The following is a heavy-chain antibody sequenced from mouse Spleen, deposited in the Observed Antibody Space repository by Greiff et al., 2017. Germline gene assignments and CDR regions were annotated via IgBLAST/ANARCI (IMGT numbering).Heavy chain of an antibody. CDR3: ARHYGNYYAMDY. D-gene: IGHD2-1*01. CDR2: IWSDGST. J-gene: IGHJ4*01. CDR1: GFSLTSYG. Sequence: QVQLKESGPDLVAPSQSLSITCTVSGFSLTSYGVHWVRQPPGKGLEWLVVIWSDGSTTYNSALKSRLSISKDNSKSQVFLKMNSLQTDDTAMYYCARHYGNYYAMDYWGQGTSGTVSS. V-gene: IGHV2-6-2*01.